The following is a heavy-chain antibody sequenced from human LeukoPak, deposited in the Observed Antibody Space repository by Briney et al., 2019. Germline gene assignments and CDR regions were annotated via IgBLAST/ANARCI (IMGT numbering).Heavy chain of an antibody. CDR1: GGSFSGYY. D-gene: IGHD3-22*01. V-gene: IGHV4-34*01. CDR3: ARTIQYYDSSGYWSPGRYFDY. Sequence: TTSETLSLTCAVYGGSFSGYYWSWIRQPPGKGLEWIGEINHSGSTNYNPSLKSRVTISVDTSKNQFSLNLSSVTAADTAVYYCARTIQYYDSSGYWSPGRYFDYWGQGTLVTVSS. J-gene: IGHJ4*02. CDR2: INHSGST.